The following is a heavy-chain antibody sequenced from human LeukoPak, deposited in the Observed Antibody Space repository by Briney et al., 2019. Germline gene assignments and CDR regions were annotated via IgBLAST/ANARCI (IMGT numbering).Heavy chain of an antibody. D-gene: IGHD3-22*01. CDR2: ISGYNGNT. CDR1: GYTFTNFG. Sequence: ASVKVSCKASGYTFTNFGTSWVRQAPGQGLEWMGWISGYNGNTNYAQKLQGRVTMTTDTSTSTAYMDLRSLRSDDTAVYYCARDRHRRHYYDSSLHPPLDYWGQGTLVTVSS. V-gene: IGHV1-18*01. CDR3: ARDRHRRHYYDSSLHPPLDY. J-gene: IGHJ4*02.